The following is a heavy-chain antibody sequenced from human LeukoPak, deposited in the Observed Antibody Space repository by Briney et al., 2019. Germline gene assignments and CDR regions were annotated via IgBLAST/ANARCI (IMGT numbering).Heavy chain of an antibody. CDR1: GYTFTGYG. CDR3: ARDGAYERGIEYYYYYYGMDV. V-gene: IGHV1-18*01. Sequence: GASVKVSCKASGYTFTGYGISWVRQAPGQGLEWMGWISAYNGNTSYAQKLQGRVTMTTDTSTSTAYMELRSLRSDDTAVYYCARDGAYERGIEYYYYYYGMDVWGQGTTVTVSS. D-gene: IGHD7-27*01. J-gene: IGHJ6*02. CDR2: ISAYNGNT.